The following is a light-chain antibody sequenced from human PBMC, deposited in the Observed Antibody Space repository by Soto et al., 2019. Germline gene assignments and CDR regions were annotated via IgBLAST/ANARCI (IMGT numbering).Light chain of an antibody. J-gene: IGKJ2*03. CDR3: QQSGSSPFS. V-gene: IGKV3-20*01. Sequence: EIVLTQSPGSLFLSPGDRATLSCTASQTVSSTYLAWYQQKPGQSPSLLVSGASNRATDIPDRFSGRGSGTDFTLTISRLEPEDSAVYYCQQSGSSPFSFGQGTRLEIK. CDR1: QTVSSTY. CDR2: GAS.